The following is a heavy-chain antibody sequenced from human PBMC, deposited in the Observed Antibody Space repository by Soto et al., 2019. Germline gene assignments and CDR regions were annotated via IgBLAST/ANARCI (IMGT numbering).Heavy chain of an antibody. D-gene: IGHD1-1*01. J-gene: IGHJ4*02. CDR2: ISSSGSTI. V-gene: IGHV3-48*03. Sequence: TGGSLRLSCAASGFTFSSYEMNWVRQAPGKGLEWVSYISSSGSTIYYADSVKGRFTISRDNAKNSLYLQMNSLRAEDTAVYYCARIGDGDGTDYWGQGTLVTVSS. CDR3: ARIGDGDGTDY. CDR1: GFTFSSYE.